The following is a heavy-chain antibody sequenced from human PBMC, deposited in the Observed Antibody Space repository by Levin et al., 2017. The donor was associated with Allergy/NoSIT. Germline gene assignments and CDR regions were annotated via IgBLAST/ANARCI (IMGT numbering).Heavy chain of an antibody. CDR3: ARDKNTYGFDY. J-gene: IGHJ4*02. CDR1: GDSISTYY. D-gene: IGHD5-18*01. CDR2: IYYTGNT. V-gene: IGHV4-59*01. Sequence: SCTVSGDSISTYYWSWIRQPPGKGLEWIGYIYYTGNTNYNPSLKSRVTISVDTSKNQLSLKLSSVTAADTAVYYCARDKNTYGFDYWGQGALVTVSS.